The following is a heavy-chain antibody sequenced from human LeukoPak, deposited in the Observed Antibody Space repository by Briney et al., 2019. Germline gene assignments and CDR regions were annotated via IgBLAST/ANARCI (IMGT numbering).Heavy chain of an antibody. CDR1: GGSISSSSYY. J-gene: IGHJ4*02. CDR2: IYYSGST. D-gene: IGHD3-10*01. Sequence: PSETLSLTCTVSGGSISSSSYYWGWIRQPPGKGLEWIGSIYYSGSTYYNPSLKSRVTISVDTSKNQFSLKLSSVTAADTAVYYCARRPYGSGSYVDYWGQGTLVTVSS. CDR3: ARRPYGSGSYVDY. V-gene: IGHV4-39*01.